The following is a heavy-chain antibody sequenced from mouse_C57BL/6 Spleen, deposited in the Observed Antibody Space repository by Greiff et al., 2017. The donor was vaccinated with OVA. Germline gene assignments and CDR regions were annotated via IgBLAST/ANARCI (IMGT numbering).Heavy chain of an antibody. D-gene: IGHD6-2*01. CDR1: GYTFTDYN. CDR3: ARSLEVYFDY. V-gene: IGHV1-18*01. J-gene: IGHJ2*01. CDR2: INPNNGGT. Sequence: EVKVVESGPELVKPGASVKIPCKASGYTFTDYNMDWVKQSPGKSLEWIGDINPNNGGTIYNQKFKGKATLTVDKSSSTAYMELRSLTSEDTAVYYCARSLEVYFDYWGQGTTLTVSS.